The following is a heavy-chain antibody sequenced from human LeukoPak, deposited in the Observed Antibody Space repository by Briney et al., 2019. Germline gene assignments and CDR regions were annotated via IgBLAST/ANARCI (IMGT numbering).Heavy chain of an antibody. CDR1: GFTFSSYG. CDR2: ISGSGGST. V-gene: IGHV3-23*01. Sequence: GGSLRLSCAASGFTFSSYGMSWVRQAPGKGLEWVSAISGSGGSTYYADSVKGRFTISRDNSKNTLYLQMNSLRAEDTAVYYCAKGFGGNYYYYYYMDVWGKGTTVTISS. J-gene: IGHJ6*03. D-gene: IGHD3-10*01. CDR3: AKGFGGNYYYYYYMDV.